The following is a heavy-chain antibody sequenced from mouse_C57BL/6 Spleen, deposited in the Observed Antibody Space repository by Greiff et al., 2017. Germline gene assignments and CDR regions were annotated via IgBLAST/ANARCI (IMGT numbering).Heavy chain of an antibody. J-gene: IGHJ1*03. Sequence: VQLQQSGAGLARPGASLKISCPASGYTFTSYTMPWVHQRPGKGLEWIGYISASGGYTKYKHKIQDRATFTTDQASSTAYMQMSSLTSADSAVYYCAREDGYARWGTGTTVTVSS. CDR3: AREDGYAR. D-gene: IGHD2-3*01. CDR2: ISASGGYT. V-gene: IGHV1-4*01. CDR1: GYTFTSYT.